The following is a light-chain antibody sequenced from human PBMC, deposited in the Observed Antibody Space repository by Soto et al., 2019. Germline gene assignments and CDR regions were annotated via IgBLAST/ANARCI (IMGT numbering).Light chain of an antibody. CDR1: SSNIGSNY. Sequence: QSVLTQPPSVSAAPGQKVTISCSGSSSNIGSNYVSWYQHLPGTAPKLLIYDNNKRPSGIPDRFSGSKSDTSATLGITGLQTGDEADYYCGTWDSSLSAVVFGGGTKVTVL. CDR2: DNN. V-gene: IGLV1-51*01. CDR3: GTWDSSLSAVV. J-gene: IGLJ2*01.